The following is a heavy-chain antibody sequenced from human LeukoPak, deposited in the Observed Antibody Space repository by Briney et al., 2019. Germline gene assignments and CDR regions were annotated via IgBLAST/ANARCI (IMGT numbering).Heavy chain of an antibody. CDR3: AKVGRYYYDSSGYRPLDY. D-gene: IGHD3-22*01. CDR1: GFTFSSYA. Sequence: GGSLRLSCAASGFTFSSYAMSWVRQAPGKGLEWVSAISGSGGSTYYTDSVKGRFTISRDNSKNTLYLQMNSLRAEDTAVYYCAKVGRYYYDSSGYRPLDYWGQGTLVTVSS. J-gene: IGHJ4*02. CDR2: ISGSGGST. V-gene: IGHV3-23*01.